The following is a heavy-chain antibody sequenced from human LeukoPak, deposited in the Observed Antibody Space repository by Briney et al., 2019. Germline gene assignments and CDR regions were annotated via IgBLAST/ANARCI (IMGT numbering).Heavy chain of an antibody. V-gene: IGHV3-53*04. CDR2: IYSGGGT. CDR1: GFTVSSNY. Sequence: GGSLRLSCAASGFTVSSNYMSWVRQAPGKGLEWVSVIYSGGGTYYADSVKGRFTISRHNSKNTLYLQMNSLRAEDTAVYYCARGGFWNPDPRDYWGQGTLVTVSS. J-gene: IGHJ4*02. D-gene: IGHD3-3*01. CDR3: ARGGFWNPDPRDY.